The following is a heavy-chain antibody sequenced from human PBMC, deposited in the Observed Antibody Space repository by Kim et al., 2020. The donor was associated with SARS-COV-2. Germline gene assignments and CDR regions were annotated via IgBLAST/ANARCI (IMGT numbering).Heavy chain of an antibody. CDR2: INHSGST. Sequence: SETLSLTCAVYGGSFSGYYWSWIRQPPGKGLGWIGEINHSGSTNYNPSLKSRVTISVDTSKNQFSLKLSSVTAADTAVYYCARAEDTAMVTPSGEFDYWGQGTLVTVSS. V-gene: IGHV4-34*01. D-gene: IGHD5-18*01. CDR1: GGSFSGYY. CDR3: ARAEDTAMVTPSGEFDY. J-gene: IGHJ4*02.